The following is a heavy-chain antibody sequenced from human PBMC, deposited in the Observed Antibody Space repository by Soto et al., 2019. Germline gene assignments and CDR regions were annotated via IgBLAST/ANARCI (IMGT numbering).Heavy chain of an antibody. CDR3: ARALYSSGWYGTEGNFDY. D-gene: IGHD6-19*01. Sequence: GGSLRLSCAASGFTFSNYWMSWVRQAPGKGLEWVANIKQDGSEKYYVDSVKGRFTISRDNAKNSLYLHMNSLRAEDTAVYFCARALYSSGWYGTEGNFDYWGQGTLVTVSS. CDR2: IKQDGSEK. J-gene: IGHJ4*02. V-gene: IGHV3-7*05. CDR1: GFTFSNYW.